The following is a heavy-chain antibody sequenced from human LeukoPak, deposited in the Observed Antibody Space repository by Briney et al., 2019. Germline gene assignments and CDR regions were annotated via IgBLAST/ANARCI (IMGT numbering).Heavy chain of an antibody. Sequence: GGSLRLSCAASGFTFSSYEMNWVRQAPGKGLEWVSYISSSGSTIYYADSVKGRFTISRDNAKNSLYLQMNSLRAEDTAVYYCARAYYGSGSYFGYYYYMDVWGKGTTVTISS. CDR2: ISSSGSTI. V-gene: IGHV3-48*03. CDR3: ARAYYGSGSYFGYYYYMDV. D-gene: IGHD3-10*01. J-gene: IGHJ6*03. CDR1: GFTFSSYE.